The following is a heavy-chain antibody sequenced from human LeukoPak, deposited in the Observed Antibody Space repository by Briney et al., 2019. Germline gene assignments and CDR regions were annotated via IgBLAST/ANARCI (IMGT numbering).Heavy chain of an antibody. CDR2: MNPNSGNT. D-gene: IGHD3-10*01. CDR3: ARRYDSGSYHLPH. CDR1: GYTFTSYD. J-gene: IGHJ4*02. V-gene: IGHV1-8*01. Sequence: ASVKVTCKASGYTFTSYDINWVRQAAGQGLEWMGWMNPNSGNTGYAQKFQGRITMARNTSISTAYMELSSLTSEDTAVYFCARRYDSGSYHLPHWGQGTLVTVSS.